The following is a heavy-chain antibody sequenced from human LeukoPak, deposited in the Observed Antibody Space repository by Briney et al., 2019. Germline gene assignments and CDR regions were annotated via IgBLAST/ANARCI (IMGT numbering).Heavy chain of an antibody. CDR2: IYTSGST. CDR3: ARARDGSSSWYVLLDP. Sequence: PSETLSLTCTVSGGSISSGSYYWSWIRQPAGKGLEWIGRIYTSGSTNYNPSLKSRVTISVDTSKNQFSLKLSSVTAADTAVYYCARARDGSSSWYVLLDPWGQGTLVTVSS. V-gene: IGHV4-61*02. CDR1: GGSISSGSYY. J-gene: IGHJ5*02. D-gene: IGHD6-13*01.